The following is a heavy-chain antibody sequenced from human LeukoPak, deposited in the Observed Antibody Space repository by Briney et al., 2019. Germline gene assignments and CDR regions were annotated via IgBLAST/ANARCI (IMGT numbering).Heavy chain of an antibody. CDR2: ISSSSSYI. Sequence: KPGGSLRLSCAASGFTFSSYSMNWVRQAPGKGLEWVSSISSSSSYIYYADSVKGRFTISRDNAKNSLYLQMNSLRAEDTAVYYCASQTIISGSPFHFDIWGQGTMVTVSS. V-gene: IGHV3-21*01. D-gene: IGHD1-26*01. CDR1: GFTFSSYS. J-gene: IGHJ3*02. CDR3: ASQTIISGSPFHFDI.